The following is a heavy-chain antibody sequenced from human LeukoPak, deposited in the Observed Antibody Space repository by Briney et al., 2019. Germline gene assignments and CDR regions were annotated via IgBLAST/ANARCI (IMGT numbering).Heavy chain of an antibody. V-gene: IGHV4-34*01. CDR2: FNHSGST. CDR1: SGSFSRYY. Sequence: SGTLSLSCAASSGSFSRYYWSWVRQPPGKGLEWIGEFNHSGSTNYNPSLKSRVTISVDTSKNKFSLRLNSVTAADTAVYYCARGAAGTAMPYFDNWGQGTLVTVSS. D-gene: IGHD5-18*01. J-gene: IGHJ4*02. CDR3: ARGAAGTAMPYFDN.